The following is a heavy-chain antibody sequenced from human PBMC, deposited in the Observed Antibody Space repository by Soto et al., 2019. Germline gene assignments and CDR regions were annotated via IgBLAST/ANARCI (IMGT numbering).Heavy chain of an antibody. CDR3: ARVTIFGVVIMGNWFDP. D-gene: IGHD3-3*01. J-gene: IGHJ5*02. CDR1: GGTFSSYA. Sequence: GASVKVSCKASGGTFSSYAISWVRQAPGQGLEWMGGIIPIFGTANYAQKFQGRVTITADESTSTAYMELRSLRSDDTAVYYCARVTIFGVVIMGNWFDPWGQGTLVTVSS. CDR2: IIPIFGTA. V-gene: IGHV1-69*13.